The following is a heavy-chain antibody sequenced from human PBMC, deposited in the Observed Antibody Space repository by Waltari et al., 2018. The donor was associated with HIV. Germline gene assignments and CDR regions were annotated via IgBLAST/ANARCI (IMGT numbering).Heavy chain of an antibody. CDR2: FIPTYSSP. CDR3: ARESGRSAYPPVWGFDD. D-gene: IGHD5-12*01. J-gene: IGHJ4*02. V-gene: IGHV1-69*12. CDR1: GDSFSTYS. Sequence: QVQLVQSGPEVKKPGSSVKVSCKASGDSFSTYSLSWVRQAPGQGLEWLGCFIPTYSSPRDGQKFGGRLTITAHDSTSTVYMGVLSRTSENTAVYYCARESGRSAYPPVWGFDDWGQGTRVTVSS.